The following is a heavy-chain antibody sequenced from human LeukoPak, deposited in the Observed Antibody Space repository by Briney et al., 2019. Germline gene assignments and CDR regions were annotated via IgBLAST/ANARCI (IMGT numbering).Heavy chain of an antibody. D-gene: IGHD3-3*01. V-gene: IGHV5-51*01. CDR1: GYSFTNYW. CDR3: ARRDDFWSGNDDY. J-gene: IGHJ4*02. Sequence: GESLKISCKGSGYSFTNYWIGWVRQMPGEGLEWMGIIYPGDSDTRYSPSFQGQVTISADKSISTAYLQWSSLKASDTAMYYCARRDDFWSGNDDYWGQGTLVTVSS. CDR2: IYPGDSDT.